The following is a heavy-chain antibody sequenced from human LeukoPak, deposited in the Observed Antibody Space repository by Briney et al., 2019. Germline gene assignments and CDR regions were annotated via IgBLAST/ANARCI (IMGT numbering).Heavy chain of an antibody. D-gene: IGHD7-27*01. J-gene: IGHJ4*02. Sequence: SETLSLSCTVSGGSISSSSYYWGWIRQRPGKGLEWIGTIYYSGSTYYNPCLGSRDTISVDTSKNQFSLKLRSVTAADTAVYYCARQGGSGDWRTFHFGGQETRVTVS. CDR1: GGSISSSSYY. V-gene: IGHV4-39*01. CDR3: ARQGGSGDWRTFHF. CDR2: IYYSGST.